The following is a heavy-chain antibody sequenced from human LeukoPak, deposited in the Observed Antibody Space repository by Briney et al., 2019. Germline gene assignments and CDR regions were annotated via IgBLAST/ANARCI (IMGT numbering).Heavy chain of an antibody. CDR2: ISSSSSYI. CDR1: GFTFSSYS. CDR3: AELGITMIGGV. J-gene: IGHJ6*04. Sequence: GGSLRLSCATSGFTFSSYSMNWVRQAPGKGLEWVSSISSSSSYIYYADSVKGRFTISRDNAKNSLYLQMNSLRAEDTAVYYCAELGITMIGGVWGKGTTVTISS. V-gene: IGHV3-21*01. D-gene: IGHD3-10*02.